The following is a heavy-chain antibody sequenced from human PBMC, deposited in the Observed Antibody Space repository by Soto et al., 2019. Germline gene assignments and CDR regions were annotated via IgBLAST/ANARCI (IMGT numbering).Heavy chain of an antibody. J-gene: IGHJ4*02. V-gene: IGHV4-34*01. CDR1: GGSFSGYY. CDR2: INPGGST. CDR3: ARDKITGLFDY. Sequence: SETLSLTCAVYGGSFSGYYWTWIRQPPGTGLEWIGEINPGGSTYYNPSLKSRVTISVDTSKNQFSLKLTSVTAADTAGYYCARDKITGLFDYWGQGTLVTVSS. D-gene: IGHD2-8*02.